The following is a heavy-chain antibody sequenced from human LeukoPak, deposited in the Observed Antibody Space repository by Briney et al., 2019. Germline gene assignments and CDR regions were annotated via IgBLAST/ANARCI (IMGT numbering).Heavy chain of an antibody. CDR2: IYYSGST. V-gene: IGHV4-59*01. Sequence: SETLSLTCTVSGGSISSYYWSWIRQPPGKGLEWIGYIYYSGSTNYNPSLKSRVTISVDTSKNQFSLKLSSVTAADTAVYYCARAGVYDFWSGTSYYYYYTDVWGKGTTVTVSS. CDR3: ARAGVYDFWSGTSYYYYYTDV. J-gene: IGHJ6*03. D-gene: IGHD3-3*01. CDR1: GGSISSYY.